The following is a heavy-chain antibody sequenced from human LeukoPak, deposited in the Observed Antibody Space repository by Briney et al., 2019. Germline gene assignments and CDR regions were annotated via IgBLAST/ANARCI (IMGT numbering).Heavy chain of an antibody. J-gene: IGHJ1*01. CDR3: ARAAAGIPTAEYFQH. Sequence: ASVKVSCKASGYTFTGYYMHWVRQAPGQGLEWMGRIIPIFGTANYAQKFQGRVTITTDESTSTAYMELSSLRSEDTAVYYCARAAAGIPTAEYFQHWGQGTLVTVSS. CDR1: GYTFTGYY. D-gene: IGHD6-13*01. V-gene: IGHV1-69*05. CDR2: IIPIFGTA.